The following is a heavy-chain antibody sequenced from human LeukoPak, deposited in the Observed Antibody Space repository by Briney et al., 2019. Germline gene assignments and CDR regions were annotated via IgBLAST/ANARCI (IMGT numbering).Heavy chain of an antibody. CDR2: IYYSGST. CDR3: ARGIAGDSSGYYRESLFDY. V-gene: IGHV4-39*07. Sequence: SETLSLTCTVSGGSISSSSYYWGWIRQPPGKGLEWIGSIYYSGSTYYSPSLKSRVTMSVDTSKNQFSLKLTSVTAADTAVYYCARGIAGDSSGYYRESLFDYWGQGTLVTVSS. CDR1: GGSISSSSYY. J-gene: IGHJ4*02. D-gene: IGHD3-22*01.